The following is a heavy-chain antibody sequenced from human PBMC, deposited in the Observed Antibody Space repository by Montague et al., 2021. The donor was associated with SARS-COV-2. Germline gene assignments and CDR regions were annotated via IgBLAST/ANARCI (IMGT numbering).Heavy chain of an antibody. D-gene: IGHD6-19*01. CDR3: ARGSGWMGNAFDI. V-gene: IGHV4-59*01. J-gene: IGHJ3*02. CDR1: GGSISSYY. Sequence: ETLSLTCTVSGGSISSYYCSWIRQPPGKGLEWIGYIYYSGSTNXNPSLKSRVTISVDTSKNQFSLKLSSVTAADTAVYYCARGSGWMGNAFDIWGQGTMVTVSS. CDR2: IYYSGST.